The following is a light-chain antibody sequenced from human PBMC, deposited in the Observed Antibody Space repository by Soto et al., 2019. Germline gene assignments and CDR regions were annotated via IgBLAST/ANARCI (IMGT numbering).Light chain of an antibody. Sequence: EIVMTQSPATLSVSPGERATLSCRASQSVSGNLAWYQQKPGQAPRLLIYGASTRATGIPARFSGSGSGTEFTLTISSLQSKDFAVYYCQQYNNWPGTFGQGTKVEIK. CDR2: GAS. CDR1: QSVSGN. CDR3: QQYNNWPGT. V-gene: IGKV3-15*01. J-gene: IGKJ1*01.